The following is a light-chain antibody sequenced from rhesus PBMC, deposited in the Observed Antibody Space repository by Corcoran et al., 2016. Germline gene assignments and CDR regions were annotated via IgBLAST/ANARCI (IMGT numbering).Light chain of an antibody. CDR3: QQYSNWWT. CDR2: DAS. CDR1: QSVSSS. J-gene: IGKJ1*01. Sequence: EIVLTQSPATLSLSPGERATLSCRASQSVSSSLAWYQQKPGQAPSLLIYDASSRATGIPDRFSGSGSGTDLTLTISSLEPEDVGVYDCQQYSNWWTFGQGTKVEIK. V-gene: IGKV3-17*01.